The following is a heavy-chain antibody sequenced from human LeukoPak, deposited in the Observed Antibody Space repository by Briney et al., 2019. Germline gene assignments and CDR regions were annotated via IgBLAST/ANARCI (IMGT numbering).Heavy chain of an antibody. CDR3: ARRGYSYGNYYYYYMDV. CDR1: GGSISSYY. Sequence: SETLSLTCTVSGGSISSYYWSWIRQPPGKGLGWIGYIYYSGSTNYNPSLKSRVTISVDTSKNQFSLKLSSVTAADTAVYYCARRGYSYGNYYYYYMDVWGKGTTVTISS. D-gene: IGHD5-18*01. V-gene: IGHV4-59*12. CDR2: IYYSGST. J-gene: IGHJ6*03.